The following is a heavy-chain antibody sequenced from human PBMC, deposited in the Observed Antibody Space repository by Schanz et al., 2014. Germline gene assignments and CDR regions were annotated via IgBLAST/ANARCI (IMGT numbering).Heavy chain of an antibody. Sequence: QVQLVESGGGVVQPGRSLRLSCAASGFTFSSYAMHWVRPAPGKGLEWVAVISYDGRNKYYADSVKGRFTISRDNSKNTLYLQMNTLRAEDTAVYYCARDRGYCSGGSCLAFDYWGQGTLVTVSS. V-gene: IGHV3-30-3*01. CDR2: ISYDGRNK. CDR1: GFTFSSYA. CDR3: ARDRGYCSGGSCLAFDY. D-gene: IGHD2-15*01. J-gene: IGHJ4*02.